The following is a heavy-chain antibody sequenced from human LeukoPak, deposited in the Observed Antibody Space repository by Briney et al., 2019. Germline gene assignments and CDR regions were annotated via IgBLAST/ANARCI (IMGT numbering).Heavy chain of an antibody. CDR3: ARDPSGSYYLSGAFDI. D-gene: IGHD1-26*01. J-gene: IGHJ3*02. Sequence: KPSETLSLTCTVSGGSISTYYWSWLRQPPGKGLEWIGYIYYSGSTNYNPSLKSRVTISVDTSKNQFSLKLSSVTAADTAVYYCARDPSGSYYLSGAFDIWGQGTMVTVSS. CDR2: IYYSGST. V-gene: IGHV4-59*01. CDR1: GGSISTYY.